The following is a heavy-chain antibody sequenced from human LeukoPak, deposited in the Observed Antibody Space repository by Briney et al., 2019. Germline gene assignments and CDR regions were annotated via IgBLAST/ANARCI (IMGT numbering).Heavy chain of an antibody. D-gene: IGHD6-13*01. V-gene: IGHV4-34*01. CDR2: INHSGST. CDR1: GGSLSGYY. CDR3: ARGTHSSSSKGWVAFDI. Sequence: PSETLSLTCAVYGGSLSGYYWSWIRQPPGKGLEWIGEINHSGSTNYNPSLKSRVTISVDTSKNQFSLKLSSVTAADTAVYYCARGTHSSSSKGWVAFDIWGQGTMVTVSS. J-gene: IGHJ3*02.